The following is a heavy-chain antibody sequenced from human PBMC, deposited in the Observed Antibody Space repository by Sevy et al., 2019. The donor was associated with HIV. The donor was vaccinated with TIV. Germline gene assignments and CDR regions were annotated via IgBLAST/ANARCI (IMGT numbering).Heavy chain of an antibody. V-gene: IGHV4-34*01. CDR1: GGSFSGYY. CDR2: INHSGST. CDR3: ARKGYDSSGYYYY. D-gene: IGHD3-22*01. J-gene: IGHJ4*02. Sequence: SETLSLTCAVYGGSFSGYYWSWIRQPPGKGLERIGEINHSGSTNYNPSLKSRVTISVDTSKNQFSLKLSSVTAADTAVYYCARKGYDSSGYYYYWGQGTLVTVSS.